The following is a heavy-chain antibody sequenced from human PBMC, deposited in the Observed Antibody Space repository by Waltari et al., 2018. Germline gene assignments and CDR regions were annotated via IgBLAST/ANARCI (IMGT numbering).Heavy chain of an antibody. CDR1: GFTFSSYW. Sequence: EVQLVESGGGLVQPGGSLRLSCAASGFTFSSYWMSWVRRAPGKGLEWVANIKQDGSEKYYVDSVKGRFTISRDNAKNSLYLQMNSLRAEDTAVYYCARETQDDYGDYADYWGQGTLVTVSS. CDR2: IKQDGSEK. J-gene: IGHJ4*02. CDR3: ARETQDDYGDYADY. D-gene: IGHD4-17*01. V-gene: IGHV3-7*01.